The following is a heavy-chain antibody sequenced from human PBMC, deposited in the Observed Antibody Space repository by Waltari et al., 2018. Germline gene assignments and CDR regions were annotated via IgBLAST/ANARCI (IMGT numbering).Heavy chain of an antibody. D-gene: IGHD3-16*01. J-gene: IGHJ2*01. CDR3: AREGGSVDYWYFDL. V-gene: IGHV4-39*07. CDR2: IYYSGST. CDR1: GGSISSSSYY. Sequence: QLQLQESGPGLVKPSETLSLTCTVSGGSISSSSYYWGWIRQPPGKGLEWIGSIYYSGSTYYNPSLKLRVTISVATSKNQFSLKLSSVTAADTAVYYCAREGGSVDYWYFDLWGRGTLVTVSS.